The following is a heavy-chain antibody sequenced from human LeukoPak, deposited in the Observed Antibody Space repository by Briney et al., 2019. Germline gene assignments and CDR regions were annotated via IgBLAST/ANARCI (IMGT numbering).Heavy chain of an antibody. V-gene: IGHV3-30*18. CDR1: GFTFSSYG. J-gene: IGHJ6*02. CDR2: ISYDGSNK. D-gene: IGHD6-19*01. CDR3: AKDSGQWLVNGMDV. Sequence: GGSLRLSCAAPGFTFSSYGMPWVRQAPGKGLEWEAVISYDGSNKYYADSVKGRFTISRDNSKNTLYLQMNSLRAEDTAVYYCAKDSGQWLVNGMDVWGQGTTVTVSS.